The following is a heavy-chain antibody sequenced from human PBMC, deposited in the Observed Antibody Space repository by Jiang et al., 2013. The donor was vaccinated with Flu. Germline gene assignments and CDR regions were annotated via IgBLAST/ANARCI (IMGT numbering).Heavy chain of an antibody. CDR2: IHAGTGNT. Sequence: SGAEVKKPGASVKVSCRASGYTFTNFAIHWVRQAPGQRPEWMGWIHAGTGNTKYSQKLQDRVTITRDTSTSTAYMELSALRSEDTAVYYCARVGTVVRNPYYFDYWGQGTLVAVSS. CDR1: GYTFTNFA. CDR3: ARVGTVVRNPYYFDY. D-gene: IGHD2-21*02. V-gene: IGHV1-3*01. J-gene: IGHJ4*02.